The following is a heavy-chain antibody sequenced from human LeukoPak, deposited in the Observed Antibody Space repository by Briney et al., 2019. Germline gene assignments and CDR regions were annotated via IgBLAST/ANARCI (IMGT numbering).Heavy chain of an antibody. CDR3: AKKLGLRGSKVDY. V-gene: IGHV3-23*01. CDR1: GFTFSTQG. CDR2: ISGSGGST. Sequence: PGGSLRLSCAASGFTFSTQGIHWVRQAPGKGLEWVSAISGSGGSTYYADSVKGRFTISRDNSKNTLYLQMNSLRAEDTAVYYCAKKLGLRGSKVDYWGQGTLVTVSS. D-gene: IGHD3-10*01. J-gene: IGHJ4*02.